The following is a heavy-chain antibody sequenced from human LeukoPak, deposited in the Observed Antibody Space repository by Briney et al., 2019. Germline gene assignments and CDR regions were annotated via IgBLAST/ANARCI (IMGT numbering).Heavy chain of an antibody. V-gene: IGHV1-69*02. CDR1: GGTFSSYT. J-gene: IGHJ4*02. CDR3: ARLVPAATPESKNRDC. D-gene: IGHD2-2*01. CDR2: IIPILGIA. Sequence: SVKVSCKASGGTFSSYTISWVRQAPGQGLEWMGRIIPILGIANYAQKFQGRVTITADKSTSTAYMELSSLRSEDTAGYYCARLVPAATPESKNRDCWGQGTLVTISS.